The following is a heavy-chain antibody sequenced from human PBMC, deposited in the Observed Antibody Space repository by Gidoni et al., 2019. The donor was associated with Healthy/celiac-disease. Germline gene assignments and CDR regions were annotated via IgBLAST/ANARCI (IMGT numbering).Heavy chain of an antibody. CDR3: ARDRSYYDSSGYLND. CDR1: GFTFSSYS. V-gene: IGHV3-21*01. D-gene: IGHD3-22*01. Sequence: EVQLVESGGGLVKPGWSLRLSCAASGFTFSSYSMNWVRQAPVKGLEWVSSISSSSSYIYYADSVKGRFTISRDNAKNSLYLQMNSLRAEDTAVYYCARDRSYYDSSGYLNDWGQGTLVTVSS. J-gene: IGHJ4*02. CDR2: ISSSSSYI.